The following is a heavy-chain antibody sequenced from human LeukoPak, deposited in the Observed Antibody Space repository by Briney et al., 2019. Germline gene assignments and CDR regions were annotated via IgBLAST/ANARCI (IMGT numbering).Heavy chain of an antibody. Sequence: ASVKVSCKASGYTFTGYYMHWVRQAPGQGLEWMGWINPNSGGTNYAQKFQGRVTMTRDTSISTAYMELSRLRSDDTAVYYCARVKYSGYDSLAFDIWGQGTMVTVSS. D-gene: IGHD5-12*01. CDR2: INPNSGGT. J-gene: IGHJ3*02. CDR1: GYTFTGYY. CDR3: ARVKYSGYDSLAFDI. V-gene: IGHV1-2*02.